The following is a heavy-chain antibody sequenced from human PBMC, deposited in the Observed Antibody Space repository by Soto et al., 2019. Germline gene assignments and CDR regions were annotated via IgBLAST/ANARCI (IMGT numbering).Heavy chain of an antibody. J-gene: IGHJ5*02. CDR3: ARGIDYTHNCFDP. V-gene: IGHV4-59*01. CDR2: IYYSGST. Sequence: SETLSLTCTVSGGSISSYYWSWIRQPPGKGLEWIGYIYYSGSTNYNPSLKSRVTISVDTSKNQFSLKLSSVTAADTAVYYCARGIDYTHNCFDPWGQGTLVTVSS. CDR1: GGSISSYY. D-gene: IGHD4-4*01.